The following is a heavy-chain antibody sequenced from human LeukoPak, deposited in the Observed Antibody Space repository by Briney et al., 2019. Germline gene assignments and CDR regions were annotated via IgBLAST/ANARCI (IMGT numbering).Heavy chain of an antibody. CDR2: INPNSGGT. CDR3: ARGPSTYYYDSSGYYIGQH. Sequence: ASVKVSCKASGYTFTGYYTHWVRQAPGQGLEWMGWINPNSGGTNYAQKFQGRVTMTRDTSISTAYMELSRLRSDDTAVYYCARGPSTYYYDSSGYYIGQHWGQGTLVTVSS. V-gene: IGHV1-2*02. CDR1: GYTFTGYY. D-gene: IGHD3-22*01. J-gene: IGHJ1*01.